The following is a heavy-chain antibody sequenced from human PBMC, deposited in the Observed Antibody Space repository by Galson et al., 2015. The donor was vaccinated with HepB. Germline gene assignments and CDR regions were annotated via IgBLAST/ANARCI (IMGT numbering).Heavy chain of an antibody. D-gene: IGHD3-22*01. J-gene: IGHJ4*02. Sequence: SVKVSCKASGYTFTSYAISWVRQAPGQGLEWMGWISAYNGNTNYAQKLQGRVTMTTDTSTSTACMELSSLRSDDTAVYYCARDKRTYRQVDTGFDYWGQGTLVTVSS. CDR3: ARDKRTYRQVDTGFDY. CDR1: GYTFTSYA. V-gene: IGHV1-18*01. CDR2: ISAYNGNT.